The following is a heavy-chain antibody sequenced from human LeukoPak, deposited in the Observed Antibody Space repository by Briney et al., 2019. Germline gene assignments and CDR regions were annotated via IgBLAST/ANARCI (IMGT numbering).Heavy chain of an antibody. D-gene: IGHD3-16*01. CDR3: VRGGVYFDY. CDR2: MYYSGST. CDR1: GGSISSHY. V-gene: IGHV4-59*11. J-gene: IGHJ4*02. Sequence: SETLSLTCTVSGGSISSHYWSWIRQPPGKGLEWIGSMYYSGSTNYNPSLKSRVTISVDTSKNQLSLKLNSVPAADTAVYYCVRGGVYFDYWGQGTLVTVSS.